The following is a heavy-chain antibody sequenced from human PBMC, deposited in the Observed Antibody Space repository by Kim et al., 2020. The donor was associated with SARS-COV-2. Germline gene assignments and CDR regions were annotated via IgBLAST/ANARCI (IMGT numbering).Heavy chain of an antibody. Sequence: GGSLRLSCAASGFTFSSYEMNWVRQAPGKGLEWVSYISSSGSTIYYADSVKGRFTISRDNAKNSLYLQMNSLRAEDTAVYYCARATADTMIVVVTDYWGQGTLVTVSS. V-gene: IGHV3-48*03. D-gene: IGHD3-22*01. CDR1: GFTFSSYE. J-gene: IGHJ4*02. CDR2: ISSSGSTI. CDR3: ARATADTMIVVVTDY.